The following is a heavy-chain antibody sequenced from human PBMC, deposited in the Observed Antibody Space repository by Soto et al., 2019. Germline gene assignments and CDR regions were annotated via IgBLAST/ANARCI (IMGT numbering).Heavy chain of an antibody. J-gene: IGHJ3*02. CDR1: GGSISSSSYY. CDR3: ARRRDVVVVVAGGAFDI. CDR2: IYYSGST. D-gene: IGHD2-15*01. V-gene: IGHV4-39*01. Sequence: QLQLQESGPGLVKPSETLSLTCTVSGGSISSSSYYWGWIRQPPGKGLEWIGSIYYSGSTYYNPSLKSRVTISVDTSKNQFSLKLSSVTAADTAVYYCARRRDVVVVVAGGAFDIWGQGTMVTVSS.